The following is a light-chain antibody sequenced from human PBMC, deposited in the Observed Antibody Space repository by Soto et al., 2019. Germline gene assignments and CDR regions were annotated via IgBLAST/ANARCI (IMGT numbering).Light chain of an antibody. J-gene: IGKJ2*01. V-gene: IGKV3-15*01. Sequence: EIVMTQSPATLSVSPGGRATLTCRASQSVSSSLAWYQQKPGQAPRLLIYGASTRATGIPARFSGSRSGTEFTLTISSLQSEDFAVYYCQQYNNWPLYTFGQGTKLEIK. CDR3: QQYNNWPLYT. CDR2: GAS. CDR1: QSVSSS.